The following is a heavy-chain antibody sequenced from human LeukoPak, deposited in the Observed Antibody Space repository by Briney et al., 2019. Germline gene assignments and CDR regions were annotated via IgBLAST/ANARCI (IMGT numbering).Heavy chain of an antibody. D-gene: IGHD3-22*01. Sequence: GGSLRLSCAASGFTFSRYAMHWVRQAPGKGLEWVAVISYDGSNKYYADSVKGRFTISRDNSKNTLYLQMNGLRAEDTAVYYCAKDRYDSSGYYYWGQRTLVTVSS. CDR1: GFTFSRYA. V-gene: IGHV3-30-3*01. J-gene: IGHJ4*02. CDR3: AKDRYDSSGYYY. CDR2: ISYDGSNK.